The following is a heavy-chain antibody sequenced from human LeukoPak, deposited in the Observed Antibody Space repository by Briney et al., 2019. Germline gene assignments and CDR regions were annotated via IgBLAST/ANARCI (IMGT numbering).Heavy chain of an antibody. D-gene: IGHD2-2*01. CDR3: ARRGEGEYQLLPFDY. J-gene: IGHJ4*02. Sequence: GGSLRLSCAVSGLTFSNFKMNWVRQAPGKGLEWVSAISGSGGSTYYADSVKGRFTISRDNSKNTLYLQMNSLRAEDTAVYYCARRGEGEYQLLPFDYWGQGTLVTVSS. CDR1: GLTFSNFK. CDR2: ISGSGGST. V-gene: IGHV3-23*01.